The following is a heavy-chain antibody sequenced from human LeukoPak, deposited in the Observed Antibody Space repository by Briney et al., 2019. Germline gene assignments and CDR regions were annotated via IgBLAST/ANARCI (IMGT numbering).Heavy chain of an antibody. J-gene: IGHJ4*02. D-gene: IGHD2-2*01. CDR3: AKDRQPIVLVPADVDY. V-gene: IGHV3-30*02. CDR2: IRYDGSNK. CDR1: GFTFRNYM. Sequence: PGGSLRLSCAASGFTFRNYMMHWVRQAPGKGLEWVAFIRYDGSNKYYADSVKGRFTISRDNSKNTLYLQMNSLRAEDTAVYYCAKDRQPIVLVPADVDYWGQGTLVTVSS.